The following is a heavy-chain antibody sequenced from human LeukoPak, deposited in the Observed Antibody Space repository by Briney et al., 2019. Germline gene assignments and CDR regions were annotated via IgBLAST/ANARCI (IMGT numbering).Heavy chain of an antibody. V-gene: IGHV1-2*06. CDR3: VRAIIGYCTSTTCPTNAFDF. CDR2: INPSSGDA. Sequence: GASVKVSCKASGYTFTDYYMHWVRQAPGQGLEWMGRINPSSGDANYPQNFRGRVTMTRDTSRNIAYMELSSLRPDDTAVYYCVRAIIGYCTSTTCPTNAFDFWGQGTMVTVSS. J-gene: IGHJ3*01. D-gene: IGHD2-2*01. CDR1: GYTFTDYY.